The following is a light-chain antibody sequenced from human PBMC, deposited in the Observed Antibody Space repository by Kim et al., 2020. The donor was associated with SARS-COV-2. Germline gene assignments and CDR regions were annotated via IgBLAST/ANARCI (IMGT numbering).Light chain of an antibody. Sequence: QSALTQPASVSGSPGQSITISCTGTSSDVGGYHYVSWYQQHPGKAPKLMIYDVSKRPSGVSNRFSGSKSGNTASLTISGLQAEDEADYYCSSYTSSSTLVFGGGTQLTVL. CDR3: SSYTSSSTLV. CDR2: DVS. CDR1: SSDVGGYHY. J-gene: IGLJ2*01. V-gene: IGLV2-14*01.